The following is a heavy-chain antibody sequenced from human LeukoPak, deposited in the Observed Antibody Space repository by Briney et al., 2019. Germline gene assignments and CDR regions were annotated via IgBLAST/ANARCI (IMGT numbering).Heavy chain of an antibody. Sequence: SETLSLTCTVYGGSISSYYWSWIRQPPGKGLEWIGYIYYSGSTNYNPSLKSRVTISVDTSKNQFSLKLSSVTAADTAVYYCAGLVPTVTTRYYFDYWGRGTLVTVSS. V-gene: IGHV4-59*08. CDR1: GGSISSYY. D-gene: IGHD4-17*01. CDR2: IYYSGST. CDR3: AGLVPTVTTRYYFDY. J-gene: IGHJ4*02.